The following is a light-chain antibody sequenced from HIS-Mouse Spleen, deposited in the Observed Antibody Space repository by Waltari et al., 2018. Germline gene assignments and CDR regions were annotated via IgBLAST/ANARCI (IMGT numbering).Light chain of an antibody. CDR3: YSTDSSGNHRV. V-gene: IGLV3-10*01. CDR1: AFPQEY. J-gene: IGLJ2*01. CDR2: EDS. Sequence: SYELPQPPSVSVSPGQTARTTCSGDAFPQEYAYWYQQKSGQAPVLVIYEDSKRPSGIPDRFSGSSSGTMATLTISGAQVEDEADYYCYSTDSSGNHRVFGGGTKLTVL.